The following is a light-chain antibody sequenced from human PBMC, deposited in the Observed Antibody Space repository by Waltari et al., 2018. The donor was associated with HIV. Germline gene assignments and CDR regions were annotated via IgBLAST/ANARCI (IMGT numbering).Light chain of an antibody. Sequence: DIQMTQSPSSLSASVGDRVTITCQASQDISNYLNWYQQKPGKAPKLLIYDASNLETGVPSRFSGSGSGTDFTFTISSLQPEDIATYYCQQYDNLQSAVRFGGGTKVEIK. V-gene: IGKV1-33*01. CDR3: QQYDNLQSAVR. J-gene: IGKJ4*01. CDR2: DAS. CDR1: QDISNY.